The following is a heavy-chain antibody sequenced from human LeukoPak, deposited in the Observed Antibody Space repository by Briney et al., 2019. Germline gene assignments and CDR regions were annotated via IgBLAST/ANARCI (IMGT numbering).Heavy chain of an antibody. CDR1: GFTFSSYA. V-gene: IGHV3-23*01. J-gene: IGHJ4*02. CDR2: ISGSGGST. Sequence: GGSLRLSCAASGFTFSSYAMSWVRQAPGKGLEWVSAISGSGGSTYYADSVKGRFTISRDNSKNTLYLQMNSLRAEDTVVYYCAKPSYSGSSWYDYWGQGTLVTVSS. D-gene: IGHD6-13*01. CDR3: AKPSYSGSSWYDY.